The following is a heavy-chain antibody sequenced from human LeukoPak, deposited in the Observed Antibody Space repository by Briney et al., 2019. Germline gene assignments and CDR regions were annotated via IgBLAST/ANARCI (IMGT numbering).Heavy chain of an antibody. V-gene: IGHV1-2*04. CDR3: ARAGFYYYDSSGYYPN. J-gene: IGHJ4*02. D-gene: IGHD3-22*01. CDR1: GYTFTGYY. CDR2: INPNSGGT. Sequence: ASVKVSCKASGYTFTGYYMHWVRQAPGQGLEWMGWINPNSGGTNYAQKFQGWVTMTRDTSISTAYMELSRLKSDDTAVYYCARAGFYYYDSSGYYPNWGQGTLVTVSS.